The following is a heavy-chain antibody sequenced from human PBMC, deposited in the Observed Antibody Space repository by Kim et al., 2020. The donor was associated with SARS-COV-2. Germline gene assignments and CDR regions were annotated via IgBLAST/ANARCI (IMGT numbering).Heavy chain of an antibody. CDR1: GFTFSSYA. CDR2: ISGSGGST. V-gene: IGHV3-23*01. CDR3: AKSLGYCSGGSCYWRFPHDP. D-gene: IGHD2-15*01. Sequence: GGSLRLSCAASGFTFSSYAMSWVRQAPGKGLEWVSAISGSGGSTYYADSVKGRFTISRDNSKNTLYLQMNSLRAEDTAVYYCAKSLGYCSGGSCYWRFPHDPWGQGTLVTVSS. J-gene: IGHJ5*02.